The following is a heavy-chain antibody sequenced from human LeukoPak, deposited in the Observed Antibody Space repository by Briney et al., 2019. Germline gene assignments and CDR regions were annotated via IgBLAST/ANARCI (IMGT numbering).Heavy chain of an antibody. J-gene: IGHJ4*02. Sequence: SGGSLRLSCAASGFTFSSYAMSWVRQAPGKGLEWVSSISGSGDSTYYADSVKGRFTISRDNSKNTLYVQMNSLRAEDTAVYYCAKASRLLHGSGSYPGYFDYWGQGALVTVSS. CDR1: GFTFSSYA. CDR3: AKASRLLHGSGSYPGYFDY. D-gene: IGHD3-10*01. V-gene: IGHV3-23*01. CDR2: ISGSGDST.